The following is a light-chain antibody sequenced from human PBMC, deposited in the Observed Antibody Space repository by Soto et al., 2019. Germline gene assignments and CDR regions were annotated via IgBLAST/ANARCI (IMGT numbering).Light chain of an antibody. CDR2: DVS. J-gene: IGKJ1*01. CDR1: QSINAW. V-gene: IGKV1-5*01. Sequence: DIQMTQSPSTLSASVGDRVTITCRASQSINAWLAWYQQKPGKAPKLLIYDVSTLDSGVPSRFSGSGSGTEFTLTISSLQPDDFATYYCQQYNSYWTFGQGTKVDIK. CDR3: QQYNSYWT.